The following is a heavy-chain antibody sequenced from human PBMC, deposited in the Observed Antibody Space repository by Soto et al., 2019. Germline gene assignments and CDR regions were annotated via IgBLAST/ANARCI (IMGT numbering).Heavy chain of an antibody. Sequence: PVNLACKYSGGIFNNNAMNCVRHASRQGLEWMGGIITIFHTTNYAQKLQGRVTIIADESTSTVYMELSSLRSEDTAIYYCARGYCSGGSCRGFDPWGQGTLVTVSS. J-gene: IGHJ5*02. CDR3: ARGYCSGGSCRGFDP. CDR1: GGIFNNNA. V-gene: IGHV1-69*01. CDR2: IITIFHTT. D-gene: IGHD2-15*01.